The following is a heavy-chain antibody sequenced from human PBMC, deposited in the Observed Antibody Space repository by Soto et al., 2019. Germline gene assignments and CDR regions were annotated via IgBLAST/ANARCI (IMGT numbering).Heavy chain of an antibody. J-gene: IGHJ5*02. D-gene: IGHD3-10*01. CDR1: GYTLTELS. CDR2: FDPEDGET. V-gene: IGHV1-24*01. CDR3: APGRLWFGVGWLDP. Sequence: VKVSCKVSGYTLTELSMHWVRQAPGKGLEWMGGFDPEDGETIYAQKFRGRVTMTEDTSTDTAYMELSSLRSEDTAVYYCAPGRLWFGVGWLDPWGQGTLVTVSS.